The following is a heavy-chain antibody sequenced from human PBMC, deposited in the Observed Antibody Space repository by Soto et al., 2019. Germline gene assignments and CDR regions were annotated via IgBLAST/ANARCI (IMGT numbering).Heavy chain of an antibody. CDR2: ISYDGSNK. CDR1: GFTFSSYG. J-gene: IGHJ4*02. D-gene: IGHD2-2*02. Sequence: PGGSLRLSCAASGFTFSSYGMHWVRQAPGKGLEWVAVISYDGSNKYYADSVKGRFTISRDNSKNTLYLQMNSLRAEDTAVYYCAKDIRGVFDYWGQGTLVTVSS. V-gene: IGHV3-30*18. CDR3: AKDIRGVFDY.